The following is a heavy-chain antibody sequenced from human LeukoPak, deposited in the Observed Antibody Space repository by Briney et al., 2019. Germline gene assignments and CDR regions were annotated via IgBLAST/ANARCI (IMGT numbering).Heavy chain of an antibody. CDR1: GGSISSGGYY. CDR3: ASNPVPNYYDSSGYPEYFQH. D-gene: IGHD3-22*01. Sequence: PSQTLSPTCTVSGGSISSGGYYWSWIRQHPGKGLEWIGYIYYSGSTYYNPSLKSRVTISVDTSKNQFSLKLSSVTAADTAVYYCASNPVPNYYDSSGYPEYFQHWGQGTLVTVSS. J-gene: IGHJ1*01. CDR2: IYYSGST. V-gene: IGHV4-31*03.